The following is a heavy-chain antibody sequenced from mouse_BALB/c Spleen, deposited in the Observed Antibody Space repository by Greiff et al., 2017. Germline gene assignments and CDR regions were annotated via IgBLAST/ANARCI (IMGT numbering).Heavy chain of an antibody. J-gene: IGHJ4*01. CDR2: IWGDGST. CDR1: GFSLTSYG. Sequence: VKLVESGPGLVAPSQSLSITCTVSGFSLTSYGVSWVRQPPGKGLEWLGVIWGDGSTNYHSAFISRLSISKDNSKSQVFLKLNSLQTDDTATYYCAKGDGNYEDWYYAMDYWGQGTSVTVSS. CDR3: AKGDGNYEDWYYAMDY. V-gene: IGHV2-3*01. D-gene: IGHD2-1*01.